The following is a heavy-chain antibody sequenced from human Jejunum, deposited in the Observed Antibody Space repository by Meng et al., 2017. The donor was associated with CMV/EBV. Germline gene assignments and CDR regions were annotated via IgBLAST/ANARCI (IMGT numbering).Heavy chain of an antibody. J-gene: IGHJ6*02. CDR3: ARDTFARRNGMDV. V-gene: IGHV4-59*01. CDR2: VYHSGTT. CDR1: AAAITDSN. Sequence: VTAAAITDSNWDWIRQTPGKGLEWIGYVYHSGTTHYNPSLKSRVAISVDTSKNQFSLRLNSVTAADTALYYCARDTFARRNGMDVWSQGITVTVSS.